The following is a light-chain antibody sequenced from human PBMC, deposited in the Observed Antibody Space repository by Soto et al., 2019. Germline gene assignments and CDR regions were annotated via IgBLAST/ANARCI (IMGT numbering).Light chain of an antibody. Sequence: SYELTQPPSVSVAPGKTAKITCGGNNIGSKSVHWYQQKPGQAPVLVIYYDSDRPSGIPERFSDSNSGNTATLTITRVEAGDEADYYCQVWDRSSDPVLFGGGTKLTVL. J-gene: IGLJ3*02. CDR2: YDS. V-gene: IGLV3-21*04. CDR3: QVWDRSSDPVL. CDR1: NIGSKS.